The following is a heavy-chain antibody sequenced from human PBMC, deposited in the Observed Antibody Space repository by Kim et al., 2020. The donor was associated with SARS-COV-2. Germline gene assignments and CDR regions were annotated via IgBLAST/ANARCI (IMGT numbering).Heavy chain of an antibody. Sequence: DSVKGRFTISRDNSKNTLYLQMNSLRAEDTAVYYCAKVGRITMVRGVKDYWGQGTLVTVSS. V-gene: IGHV3-23*01. CDR3: AKVGRITMVRGVKDY. J-gene: IGHJ4*02. D-gene: IGHD3-10*01.